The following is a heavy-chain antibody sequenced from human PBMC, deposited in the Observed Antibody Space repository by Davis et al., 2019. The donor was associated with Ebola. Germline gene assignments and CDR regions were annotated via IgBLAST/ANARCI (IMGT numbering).Heavy chain of an antibody. CDR1: GFTFSSYF. CDR3: AEGGYCSGGSCYSDYYYYGMDV. Sequence: GESLKISCAASGFTFSSYFMTWLRQAPGKGLEWVSSISDSGGKTYYADSVKGRFSISRDNSKNTLYLQMNSLRVEDTAVYYCAEGGYCSGGSCYSDYYYYGMDVWGQGTTVTVSS. CDR2: ISDSGGKT. D-gene: IGHD2-15*01. J-gene: IGHJ6*02. V-gene: IGHV3-23*01.